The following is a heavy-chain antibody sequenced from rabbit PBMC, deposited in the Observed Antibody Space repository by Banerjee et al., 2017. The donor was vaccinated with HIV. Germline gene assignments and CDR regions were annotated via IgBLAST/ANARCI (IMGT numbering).Heavy chain of an antibody. V-gene: IGHV1S47*01. J-gene: IGHJ4*01. CDR3: VRDADTGDYIDVYFNL. D-gene: IGHD8-1*01. CDR1: GFDFSSYG. Sequence: QEQLVESGGGLVQPGESLTLSCKASGFDFSSYGVSWVRQAPGKGLEWIGYIDPVFGIAVYASWVNGRFTISRDNAQNTLYLELNSLTAADTATYFCVRDADTGDYIDVYFNLWGPGTLVTVS. CDR2: IDPVFGIA.